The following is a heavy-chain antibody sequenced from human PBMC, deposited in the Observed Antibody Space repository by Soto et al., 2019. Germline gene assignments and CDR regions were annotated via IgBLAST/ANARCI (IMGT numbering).Heavy chain of an antibody. Sequence: GGSLRLSCAASGSTFTSHAMSWVRQAPGKGLEWVSVTTGSGITIYNADSVKGRFTISRDTSRNTLYLQMNNLRVDDTALYYCAKGYIYRGYFDYWGQGTLVTVSS. J-gene: IGHJ4*02. V-gene: IGHV3-23*01. CDR2: TTGSGITI. CDR3: AKGYIYRGYFDY. D-gene: IGHD2-2*02. CDR1: GSTFTSHA.